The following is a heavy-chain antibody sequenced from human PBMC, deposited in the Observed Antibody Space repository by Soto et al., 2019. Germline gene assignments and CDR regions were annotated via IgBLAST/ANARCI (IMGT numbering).Heavy chain of an antibody. CDR3: TRDFQGQYYYGMDV. Sequence: RLVLGKKLEWVGFIRGKPNGGATDYAASLKGRFTISRDDSKSIAYLQMNSLKAEDTAVYYCTRDFQGQYYYGMDVWGQGTTVTVSS. J-gene: IGHJ6*02. CDR2: IRGKPNGGAT. V-gene: IGHV3-49*02.